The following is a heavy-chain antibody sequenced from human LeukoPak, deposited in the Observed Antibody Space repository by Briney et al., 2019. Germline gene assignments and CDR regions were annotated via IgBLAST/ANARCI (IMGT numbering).Heavy chain of an antibody. CDR3: ARQGWYQETRWFDP. CDR2: INHSGST. CDR1: GGSFSGYY. J-gene: IGHJ5*02. V-gene: IGHV4-34*01. Sequence: PSETLSLTCAVYGGSFSGYYWSWIRQPPGKGLEWIGEINHSGSTNYNPSLKGRVTISVDTSKNQFSLKLSSVTAADTAVYYCARQGWYQETRWFDPWGQGTLVTVSS. D-gene: IGHD6-19*01.